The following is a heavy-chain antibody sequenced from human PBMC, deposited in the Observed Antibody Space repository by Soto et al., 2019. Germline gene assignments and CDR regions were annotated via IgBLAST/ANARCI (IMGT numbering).Heavy chain of an antibody. Sequence: GGSLRLSCAASEFTLNTDWIHWVRQAPGKGLVWVSRINPDGSITNYADSVKGRFIISRDNAQNTLYLQMNSLRAEDTAIYYCSRDTFGPRDYWGQGTLVTVSS. CDR2: INPDGSIT. V-gene: IGHV3-74*01. J-gene: IGHJ4*02. CDR1: EFTLNTDW. D-gene: IGHD3-16*01. CDR3: SRDTFGPRDY.